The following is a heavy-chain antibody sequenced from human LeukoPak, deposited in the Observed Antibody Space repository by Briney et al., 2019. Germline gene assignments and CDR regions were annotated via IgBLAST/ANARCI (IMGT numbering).Heavy chain of an antibody. CDR3: ARGLLERSTITLGY. J-gene: IGHJ4*02. CDR1: GFTFSSYW. V-gene: IGHV3-74*01. Sequence: GGSLRLSCAASGFTFSSYWMHWVRQAPGKGLVWVSRIKSDGSSTTYADSVRGRFTISRDNAKNTLYLQMNSLRAEGTAVYYCARGLLERSTITLGYWGQGTLVTVSS. CDR2: IKSDGSST. D-gene: IGHD5-24*01.